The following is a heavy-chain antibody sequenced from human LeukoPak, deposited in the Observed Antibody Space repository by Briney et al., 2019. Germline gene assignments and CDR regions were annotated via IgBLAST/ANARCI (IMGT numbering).Heavy chain of an antibody. J-gene: IGHJ3*02. Sequence: GGSLRLSCAASGFTFSNYWMLWVRQAPGEGPVWVSRIDNDGSSTTYADSVKGRFTISRDNAKNTLYLQMSSLRGEDTAVYYCARDRYYGDYTYAFDIWGQGTMVTVSS. CDR1: GFTFSNYW. CDR3: ARDRYYGDYTYAFDI. CDR2: IDNDGSST. D-gene: IGHD4-17*01. V-gene: IGHV3-74*01.